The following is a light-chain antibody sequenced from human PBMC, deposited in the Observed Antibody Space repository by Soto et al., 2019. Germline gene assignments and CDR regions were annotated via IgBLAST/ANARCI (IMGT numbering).Light chain of an antibody. J-gene: IGKJ1*01. CDR1: QSINSNY. V-gene: IGKV3-20*01. Sequence: EIVLTPSPSTPALSPGERAPPSCRASQSINSNYFAWYQQKPGQAPRLLIYGASSRATGIPDRFSGSGSGTEFTLTISRLEPEDFAVYFCQQHRTFGQGTKVDIK. CDR3: QQHRT. CDR2: GAS.